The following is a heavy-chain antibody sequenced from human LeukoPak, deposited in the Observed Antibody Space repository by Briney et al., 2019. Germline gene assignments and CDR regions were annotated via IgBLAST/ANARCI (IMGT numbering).Heavy chain of an antibody. Sequence: PGGSLRLSCAASGFTFGTFWMHWVRQAPGKGLVWVSRINPEETTTNYADAVKGRFTISRDNAKNTLYLQTNSLRAEDTAVYYCARGGLEPVDYWGQGTLVTVSS. CDR3: ARGGLEPVDY. V-gene: IGHV3-74*01. CDR1: GFTFGTFW. CDR2: INPEETTT. J-gene: IGHJ4*02. D-gene: IGHD1-14*01.